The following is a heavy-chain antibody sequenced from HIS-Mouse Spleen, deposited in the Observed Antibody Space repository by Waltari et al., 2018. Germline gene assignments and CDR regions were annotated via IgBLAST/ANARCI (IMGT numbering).Heavy chain of an antibody. J-gene: IGHJ2*01. Sequence: QLQLQESGPGLVKPSETLSLTCTVSGGSISSSSYYWGWIRQPPGTGLELVGSIYYSGSTYDDPSLKSRVTRSVDTSKNQFSLKLSSVTAADTAVYYCAREIPYSSSWYDWYFDLWGRGTLVTVSS. V-gene: IGHV4-39*07. CDR2: IYYSGST. CDR3: AREIPYSSSWYDWYFDL. CDR1: GGSISSSSYY. D-gene: IGHD6-13*01.